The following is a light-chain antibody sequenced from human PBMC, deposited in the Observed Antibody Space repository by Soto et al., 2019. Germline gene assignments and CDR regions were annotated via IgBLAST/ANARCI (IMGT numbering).Light chain of an antibody. J-gene: IGLJ1*01. V-gene: IGLV1-44*01. CDR1: RSNIGSNT. CDR2: SNN. CDR3: AAWDDSLNGSYV. Sequence: SVLTQPPSTSGTPGQRVTISCSGSRSNIGSNTVTWYQQLPGTAPKLLIYSNNQRPSGVPDRFSGSKSGTSASLAISGLQSEDEADYYCAAWDDSLNGSYVFGTGTNVTVL.